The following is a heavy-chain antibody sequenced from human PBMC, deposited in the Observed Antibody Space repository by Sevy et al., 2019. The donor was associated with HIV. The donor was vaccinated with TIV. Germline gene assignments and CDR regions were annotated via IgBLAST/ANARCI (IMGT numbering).Heavy chain of an antibody. J-gene: IGHJ6*02. Sequence: GESLKISCAASGFTLNTYWMNWVRQAPGKGLEWVANIKEGGSEKYYMDSVRGRFTLSRVNAENSLSLQMNNVRAEDMAVYYWARGGPHRDAARIPWGMDVWGRGTTVTVSS. D-gene: IGHD6-6*01. CDR2: IKEGGSEK. CDR1: GFTLNTYW. CDR3: ARGGPHRDAARIPWGMDV. V-gene: IGHV3-7*01.